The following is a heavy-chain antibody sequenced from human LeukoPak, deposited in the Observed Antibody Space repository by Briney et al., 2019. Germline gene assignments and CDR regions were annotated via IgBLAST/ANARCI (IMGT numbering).Heavy chain of an antibody. Sequence: GGSLRLSCAASGFTFSSYAMSWVRQAPGKGLEWVSAISGSGGSTYYADSVEGRFTISRDNSKNTLYLQMNSLRAEDTAVYYCAKVPRFLEWLMDVWGKGTTVTVSS. CDR1: GFTFSSYA. CDR3: AKVPRFLEWLMDV. CDR2: ISGSGGST. D-gene: IGHD3-3*01. V-gene: IGHV3-23*01. J-gene: IGHJ6*04.